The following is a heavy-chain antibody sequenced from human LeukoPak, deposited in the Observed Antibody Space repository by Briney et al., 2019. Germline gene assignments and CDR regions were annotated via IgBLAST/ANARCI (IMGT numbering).Heavy chain of an antibody. CDR2: INPNSGGT. CDR3: AREPYSSSSNWFDP. CDR1: GYTFTGYY. V-gene: IGHV1-2*06. J-gene: IGHJ5*02. D-gene: IGHD6-6*01. Sequence: ASVKVSCKASGYTFTGYYMHWVRQAPGQGLEWMGRINPNSGGTNYAQKFQGRVTMTRDTPISTAYMELSRLRSDDTAVYYCAREPYSSSSNWFDPWGQGTLVTVSS.